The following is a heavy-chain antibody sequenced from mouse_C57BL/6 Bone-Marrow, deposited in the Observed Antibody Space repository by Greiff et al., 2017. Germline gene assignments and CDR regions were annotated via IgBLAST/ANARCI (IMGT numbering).Heavy chain of an antibody. CDR2: IWSGGST. CDR1: GFSLTSYG. D-gene: IGHD4-1*01. J-gene: IGHJ2*01. V-gene: IGHV2-2*01. Sequence: VQLQQSGPGLVQPSQSLSITCTVSGFSLTSYGVHWVRQSPGKGLEWLGGIWSGGSTAYNAAFISSLSISKDNYKSQVFFKMNSLQADDTDIYYWARSWAFDYWGQGTTLTVSS. CDR3: ARSWAFDY.